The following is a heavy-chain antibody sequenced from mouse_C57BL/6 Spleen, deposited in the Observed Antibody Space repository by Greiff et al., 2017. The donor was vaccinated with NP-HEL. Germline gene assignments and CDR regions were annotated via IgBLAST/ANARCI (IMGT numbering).Heavy chain of an antibody. J-gene: IGHJ3*01. Sequence: VKLQESGPGLVQPSPSLTITCTVSGFSLTSYCVHWVRQSPGKGLEWLGVIWRGGSTAYNAAFISRQSISKDNSKSQVFFKMNSLQADDTAIYYCARNFYYGSSSLFAYWGQGTLVTVSA. CDR2: IWRGGST. CDR1: GFSLTSYC. CDR3: ARNFYYGSSSLFAY. D-gene: IGHD1-1*01. V-gene: IGHV2-2*01.